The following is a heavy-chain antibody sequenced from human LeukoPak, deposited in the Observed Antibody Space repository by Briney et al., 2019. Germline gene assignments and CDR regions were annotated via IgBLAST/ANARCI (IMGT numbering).Heavy chain of an antibody. Sequence: PSETLSLTCTVSGGSISNNNYYWAWIRQPPGKGLEWIGSIYYSGNTYYNPSLTSRLTISVDTSKNQFSLRLRSVTAADTAVYYCARGVRRYYDSGSYYYTMDVWGQGTTVTVSS. J-gene: IGHJ6*02. CDR2: IYYSGNT. CDR3: ARGVRRYYDSGSYYYTMDV. D-gene: IGHD3-10*01. CDR1: GGSISNNNYY. V-gene: IGHV4-39*07.